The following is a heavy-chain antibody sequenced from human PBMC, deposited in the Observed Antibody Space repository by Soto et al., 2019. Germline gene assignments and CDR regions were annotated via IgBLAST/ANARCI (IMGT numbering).Heavy chain of an antibody. J-gene: IGHJ4*02. CDR2: IIPIFGTA. V-gene: IGHV1-69*13. D-gene: IGHD3-22*01. Sequence: ASVKVSCKASGGTFSSYAISWVRQAPGQGLEWMGGIIPIFGTANYAQKFQGRVTITADESTSTAYMELSSLRSEDTAVYYCARVDSTYYYDSSGYYYPPPLDYWGQGTLVTVSS. CDR3: ARVDSTYYYDSSGYYYPPPLDY. CDR1: GGTFSSYA.